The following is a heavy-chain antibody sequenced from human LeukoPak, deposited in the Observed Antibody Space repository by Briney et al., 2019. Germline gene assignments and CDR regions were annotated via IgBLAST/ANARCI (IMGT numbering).Heavy chain of an antibody. CDR1: GCTFSNYA. CDR2: IVNSGGST. D-gene: IGHD5-18*01. J-gene: IGHJ4*02. Sequence: AGGSLRLSCVASGCTFSNYAMSWVRQAPGKGLEWVSGIVNSGGSTYYADSVRGRLTISRDNSKKTVYLQMSSLRGDDTAISYCAKDRAGYSYGMFDSWGQGTLVTVSS. CDR3: AKDRAGYSYGMFDS. V-gene: IGHV3-23*01.